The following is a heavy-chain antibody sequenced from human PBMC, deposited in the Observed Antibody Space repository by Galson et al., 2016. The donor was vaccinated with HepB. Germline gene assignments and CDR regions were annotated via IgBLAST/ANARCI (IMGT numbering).Heavy chain of an antibody. CDR2: ISYDRSNE. J-gene: IGHJ3*01. CDR1: GFTFRNYG. V-gene: IGHV3-30*18. D-gene: IGHD6-19*01. CDR3: AKAHYETSGWRDAFDV. Sequence: SLRLSCAASGFTFRNYGMHWVRQAPGRGLEWVAVISYDRSNEYYADSVKGRFTISRDNYKNTLYLQMNSLRVDDTALYFCAKAHYETSGWRDAFDVWAKGRWSPSLQ.